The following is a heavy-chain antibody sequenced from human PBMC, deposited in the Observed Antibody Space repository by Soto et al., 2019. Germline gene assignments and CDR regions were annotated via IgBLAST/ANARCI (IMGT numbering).Heavy chain of an antibody. CDR3: ARDPGGSGSFDY. CDR1: GGSISSGGYY. Sequence: QVQLQESGPGLVKPSQTLSLTCTVSGGSISSGGYYWSWIRQHPGKGLEWIGYIYYSGSTYYNPSLRSRVTIPVDTSKNQFPLKLSSVTAADTAVNYCARDPGGSGSFDYWGQGTLSPSPQ. J-gene: IGHJ4*02. V-gene: IGHV4-31*03. D-gene: IGHD3-10*01. CDR2: IYYSGST.